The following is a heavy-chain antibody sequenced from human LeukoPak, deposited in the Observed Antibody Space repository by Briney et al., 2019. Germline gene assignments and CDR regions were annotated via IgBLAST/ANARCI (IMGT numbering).Heavy chain of an antibody. CDR3: ARGPSYFQH. Sequence: PSQTLSLTCALSGDIVSSNSATWNWIRQSPSRGLEWLGRTYYRCKWYKYYAVSVKGRITINPDTSKNQFSLQLNSVTPEDTAVYYCARGPSYFQHWGQGTLVTVSS. V-gene: IGHV6-1*01. CDR1: GDIVSSNSAT. CDR2: TYYRCKWYK. J-gene: IGHJ1*01.